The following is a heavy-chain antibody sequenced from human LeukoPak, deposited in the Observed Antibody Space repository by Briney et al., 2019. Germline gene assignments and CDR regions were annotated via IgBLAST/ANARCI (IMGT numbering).Heavy chain of an antibody. CDR1: GYTFTSYD. CDR3: ARGCSSTSCHSRDFDY. D-gene: IGHD2-2*01. J-gene: IGHJ4*02. V-gene: IGHV1-8*01. Sequence: ASVKVSCKASGYTFTSYDINWVRQATGQGLEWMGWMNPNSGNTGYAQKFQGRVTMTRNTSISTAYMELSSLRSEDTAVYYCARGCSSTSCHSRDFDYWGQGTLGAVSS. CDR2: MNPNSGNT.